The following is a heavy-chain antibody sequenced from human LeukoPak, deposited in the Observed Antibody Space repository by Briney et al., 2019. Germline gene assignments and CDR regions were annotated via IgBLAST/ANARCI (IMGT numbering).Heavy chain of an antibody. Sequence: GESLKISCKGSGYSFTSYWIGWVRQMPGKGLEWMGIIYPGDSDTRYSPSFQGQVTISADKSISTAYLQWSSLKASDTAMYYCARASYTWLTVDYYYCYYGMDVWGQGTTVTVSS. D-gene: IGHD1-1*01. V-gene: IGHV5-51*01. CDR3: ARASYTWLTVDYYYCYYGMDV. J-gene: IGHJ6*02. CDR1: GYSFTSYW. CDR2: IYPGDSDT.